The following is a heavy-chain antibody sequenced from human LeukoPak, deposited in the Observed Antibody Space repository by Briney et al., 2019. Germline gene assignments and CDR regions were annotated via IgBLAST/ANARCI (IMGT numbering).Heavy chain of an antibody. V-gene: IGHV4-4*07. D-gene: IGHD6-6*01. CDR3: AGQISSIAARRIGTYYYYYMDV. CDR1: GGSISSYY. J-gene: IGHJ6*03. CDR2: IYTSGST. Sequence: SETLSLTCTVSGGSISSYYWSWIRQPAGKGLEWIGRIYTSGSTNCNPSLKSRVTMSVDTSKNQFSLKLSSVTAADTAVYYCAGQISSIAARRIGTYYYYYMDVWGKGTTVTVSS.